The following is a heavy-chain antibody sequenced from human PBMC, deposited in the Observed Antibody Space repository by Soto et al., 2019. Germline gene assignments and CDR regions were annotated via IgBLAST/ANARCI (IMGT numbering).Heavy chain of an antibody. J-gene: IGHJ4*02. V-gene: IGHV3-74*01. CDR3: ARVGGGSGNFAY. Sequence: EVQLVESGGGLVQPGGSLRLSCGASGFTFSNYWMHWVRQAPGEGLVWVSRINGDGSFTRFADSVKGRFTISRDNAKNTLHLQMNSLRVEDTAVYYCARVGGGSGNFAYWGQGSLVTGSS. CDR2: INGDGSFT. CDR1: GFTFSNYW. D-gene: IGHD3-10*01.